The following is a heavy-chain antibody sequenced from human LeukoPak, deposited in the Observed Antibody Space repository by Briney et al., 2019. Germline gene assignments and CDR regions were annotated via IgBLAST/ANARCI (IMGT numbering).Heavy chain of an antibody. V-gene: IGHV3-23*01. Sequence: GGSLRLSCAASGFTFPNYAMNWVRLAPGKGLEWVSGISGSGRSTFYADSVKGRFTISRDNSKNTLFLHLNTLRVEDTALYYCARSRMQNTSAWYWYFDLWGRGTLVPVSS. CDR2: ISGSGRST. CDR1: GFTFPNYA. CDR3: ARSRMQNTSAWYWYFDL. J-gene: IGHJ2*01. D-gene: IGHD6-13*01.